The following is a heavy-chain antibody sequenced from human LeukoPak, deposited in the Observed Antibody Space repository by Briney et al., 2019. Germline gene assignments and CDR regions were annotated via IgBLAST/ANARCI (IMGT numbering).Heavy chain of an antibody. CDR3: AKDQYDILTGTTYYFDY. V-gene: IGHV3-23*01. Sequence: GGSLRLSCASSGFTFSSYAMSWVRQAPGKGLEWVSAISGSGGSTYYADSVKGRFTISRDNSKNTLYLQMNSLRAEDTAVYYCAKDQYDILTGTTYYFDYWGQGTLVTVSS. J-gene: IGHJ4*02. CDR2: ISGSGGST. CDR1: GFTFSSYA. D-gene: IGHD3-9*01.